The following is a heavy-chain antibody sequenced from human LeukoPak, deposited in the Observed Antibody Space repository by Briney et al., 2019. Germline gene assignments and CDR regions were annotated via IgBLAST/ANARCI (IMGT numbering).Heavy chain of an antibody. CDR3: AKDRLEGRPAWFDP. J-gene: IGHJ5*02. Sequence: GGSLRLSCAASGFTFSSYAMSWVRQAPGEGLEWGSAISGSGGSTSYADSVKGRLTISRDNSRNSLYLQMNSLRAEDTAVYYCAKDRLEGRPAWFDPWGQGTLVTVSS. CDR2: ISGSGGST. D-gene: IGHD5-24*01. V-gene: IGHV3-23*01. CDR1: GFTFSSYA.